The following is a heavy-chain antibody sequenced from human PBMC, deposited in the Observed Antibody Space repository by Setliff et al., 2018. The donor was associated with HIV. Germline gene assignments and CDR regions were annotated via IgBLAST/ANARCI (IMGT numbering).Heavy chain of an antibody. D-gene: IGHD4-17*01. J-gene: IGHJ1*01. CDR3: TTTYGDYVFAEYFQH. CDR2: VKTRSDGGTT. Sequence: RLSCAAFGFTFKNAWMSWVRQAPGKGLEWVGRVKTRSDGGTTEYAAAVKGRFTISGDDSKNTLYLQMNSLKTEDTAVYYCTTTYGDYVFAEYFQHWGQGTLVTVSS. CDR1: GFTFKNAW. V-gene: IGHV3-15*01.